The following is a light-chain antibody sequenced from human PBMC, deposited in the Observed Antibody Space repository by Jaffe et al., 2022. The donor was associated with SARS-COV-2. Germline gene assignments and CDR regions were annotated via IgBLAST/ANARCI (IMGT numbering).Light chain of an antibody. V-gene: IGKV1-9*01. CDR3: QQLNSYT. CDR1: QGISSY. J-gene: IGKJ4*01. Sequence: DIQLTQSPSFLSASVGDRVTITCRASQGISSYLAWYQQKPGRAPNLLIYAASTLQSGVPSRFSGSGSGTEFTLTVSSLQPEDFATYYCQQLNSYTFGGGTKVEIK. CDR2: AAS.